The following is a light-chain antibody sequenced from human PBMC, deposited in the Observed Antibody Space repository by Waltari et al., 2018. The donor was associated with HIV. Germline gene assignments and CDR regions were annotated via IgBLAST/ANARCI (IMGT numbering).Light chain of an antibody. J-gene: IGLJ3*02. V-gene: IGLV2-14*01. CDR1: ESDISFYDF. Sequence: QSALTQPASVSAFPGQSITISCTGPESDISFYDFVSWYRQDPGKAPQLVMSSVNTRPSATSSRFSGLKSGNTASLRISGFQFEDEGDYYCSSYTSPNTLLFGGGTKLTV. CDR2: SVN. CDR3: SSYTSPNTLL.